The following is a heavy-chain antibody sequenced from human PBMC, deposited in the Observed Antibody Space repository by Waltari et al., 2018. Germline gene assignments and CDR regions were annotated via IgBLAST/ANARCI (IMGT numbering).Heavy chain of an antibody. D-gene: IGHD6-19*01. CDR3: ARTGPIAVAVDFDY. Sequence: QVQLVQSGAEVKKPGASVKVSCKASGYTFTSYAMHWVRQAPGQRLEWMGWIHAGNGNTKYARKFRGRVTITRDTSASTAYMELSSLRSEDTAVYYCARTGPIAVAVDFDYWGQGTLVTVSS. J-gene: IGHJ4*02. CDR1: GYTFTSYA. CDR2: IHAGNGNT. V-gene: IGHV1-3*01.